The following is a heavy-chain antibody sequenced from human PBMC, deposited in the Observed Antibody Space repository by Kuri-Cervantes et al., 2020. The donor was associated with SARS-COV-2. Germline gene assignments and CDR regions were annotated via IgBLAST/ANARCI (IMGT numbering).Heavy chain of an antibody. Sequence: ASVKVSCKASGYSFTSYYINWVRQAPGQGLEWMGWINVNNRATSYAQKFQGRVTMTRDTSVLTAYMELSSLRSDDTAVFYCARSPSAITNSYNYYYYMDVWAKGPRSPSP. CDR3: ARSPSAITNSYNYYYYMDV. CDR2: INVNNRAT. D-gene: IGHD2-2*01. CDR1: GYSFTSYY. J-gene: IGHJ6*03. V-gene: IGHV1-2*02.